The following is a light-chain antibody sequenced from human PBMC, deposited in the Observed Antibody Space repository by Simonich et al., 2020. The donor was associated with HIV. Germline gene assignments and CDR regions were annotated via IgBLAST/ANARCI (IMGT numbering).Light chain of an antibody. Sequence: SQSTQSPSFLSISIGDRVTITCRASQGSNSYLAWYQQKPRKAPKLLIYAAFTLQSGVPSRFSGSGSGTELTLTISSLQPEYFATYYCQQLNSYPLTFGPGTKVEI. CDR3: QQLNSYPLT. CDR1: QGSNSY. J-gene: IGKJ3*01. CDR2: AAF. V-gene: IGKV1-9*01.